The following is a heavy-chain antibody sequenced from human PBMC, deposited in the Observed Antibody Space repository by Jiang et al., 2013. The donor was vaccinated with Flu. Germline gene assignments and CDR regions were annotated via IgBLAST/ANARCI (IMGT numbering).Heavy chain of an antibody. V-gene: IGHV1-69*01. J-gene: IGHJ6*03. Sequence: EVKKPGSSVKVSCKASGGTFSSYAISWVRQAPGQGLEWMGGIIPIFGTANYAQKFQGRVTITADESMSTAYMELSSLRSEDTAVYYCARGGRCSSTSCPDGYYYYYYMDVWGKGTTVTVSS. CDR3: ARGGRCSSTSCPDGYYYYYYMDV. D-gene: IGHD2-2*01. CDR2: IIPIFGTA. CDR1: GGTFSSYA.